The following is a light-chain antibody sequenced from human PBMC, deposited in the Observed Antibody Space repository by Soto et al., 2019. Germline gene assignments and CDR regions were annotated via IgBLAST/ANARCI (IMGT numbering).Light chain of an antibody. Sequence: SYELTQPPSVSVAPGQTARITCGENNIGSKRVHWYQQKPGQAPVVVVYHDSDRPSGIPERFSGSNSGNTATLTISAVDAGDEAAYFCQVWDNYSDHVVFGAGTKVTVL. CDR2: HDS. CDR1: NIGSKR. CDR3: QVWDNYSDHVV. J-gene: IGLJ3*02. V-gene: IGLV3-21*02.